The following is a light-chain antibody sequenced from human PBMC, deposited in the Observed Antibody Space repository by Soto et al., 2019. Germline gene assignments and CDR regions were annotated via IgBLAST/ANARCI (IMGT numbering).Light chain of an antibody. V-gene: IGLV2-14*03. J-gene: IGLJ1*01. CDR1: SSDVGAYNY. CDR3: SSFTRSNSYV. CDR2: DVS. Sequence: QSALTQPASVSGSPGQSITISCTGTSSDVGAYNYVSWYQQHPGKVPKLMISDVSDRPSGVSNRFSGSKSGNTAALTISGLQAEDEADYYCSSFTRSNSYVFGTGTKLTVL.